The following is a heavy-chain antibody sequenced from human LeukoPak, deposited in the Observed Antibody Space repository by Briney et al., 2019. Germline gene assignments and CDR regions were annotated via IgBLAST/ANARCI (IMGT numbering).Heavy chain of an antibody. CDR2: MNPYCTNT. CDR3: ARATRGDLLSEF. D-gene: IGHD2-21*01. Sequence: GASVKVSCKASEYTFANYDITWVRQAPGRGLEWMGWMNPYCTNTGYARKFQGRLSMTRDTSITTAYMELSSLTSEDTAVYYCARATRGDLLSEFWGQGSPITVSS. CDR1: EYTFANYD. J-gene: IGHJ4*02. V-gene: IGHV1-8*01.